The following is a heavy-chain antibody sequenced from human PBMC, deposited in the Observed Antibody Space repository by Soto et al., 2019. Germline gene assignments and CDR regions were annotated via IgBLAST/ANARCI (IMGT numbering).Heavy chain of an antibody. Sequence: GGSLRLSFAASGFTFSNYAMHWVRQAPGKGLEGVSVIAHDGSNKYLAASVKGRFTLYRDNSTNTLYLQMNRLRPEDTAVYYCARALYCTSTRCYIAVTLLGMNXWGQATTVTVS. D-gene: IGHD2-2*02. CDR3: ARALYCTSTRCYIAVTLLGMNX. CDR1: GFTFSNYA. J-gene: IGHJ6*02. CDR2: IAHDGSNK. V-gene: IGHV3-30-3*01.